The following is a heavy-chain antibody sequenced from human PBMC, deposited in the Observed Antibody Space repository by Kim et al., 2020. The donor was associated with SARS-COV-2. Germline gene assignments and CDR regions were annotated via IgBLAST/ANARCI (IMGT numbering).Heavy chain of an antibody. J-gene: IGHJ6*02. CDR3: ARDRDYDILTGYPKLYGMDV. D-gene: IGHD3-9*01. Sequence: SVKVSCKASGGTFSSYAISWVRQAPGQGLEWMGGIIPIFRTANYAHKFQGRVTITADESTSTAYMELSSLRSEDTAVYYCARDRDYDILTGYPKLYGMDVWGQGTTVTVSS. CDR1: GGTFSSYA. CDR2: IIPIFRTA. V-gene: IGHV1-69*13.